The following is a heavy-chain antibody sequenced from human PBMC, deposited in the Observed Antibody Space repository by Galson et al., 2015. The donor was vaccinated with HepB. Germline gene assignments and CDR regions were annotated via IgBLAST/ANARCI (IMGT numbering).Heavy chain of an antibody. Sequence: SLRLSCAASGFTFNSYAMHWVRQAPGKGLEWVALISYNGNTKYSAGSVKGRFTISRDNYKNMLSLQMNSLTAEDTAVYYCARVRQNTVFYGLDVWGQGTTVIVS. V-gene: IGHV3-30-3*01. CDR2: ISYNGNTK. J-gene: IGHJ6*02. CDR3: ARVRQNTVFYGLDV. CDR1: GFTFNSYA. D-gene: IGHD4-17*01.